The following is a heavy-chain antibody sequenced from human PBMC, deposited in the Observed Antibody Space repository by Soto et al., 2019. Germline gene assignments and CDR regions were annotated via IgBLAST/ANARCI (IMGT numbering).Heavy chain of an antibody. CDR1: GFTFTSSA. V-gene: IGHV1-58*01. CDR3: AADPSTDYHDSSGYSTWSLDY. CDR2: IVVGSGNT. J-gene: IGHJ4*02. D-gene: IGHD3-22*01. Sequence: SVKVSFKASGFTFTSSAVQWVRQARGQRLEWIGCIVVGSGNTNYAQKFQERVTITRDMSTSTAYMELSSLRSEDTAVYYCAADPSTDYHDSSGYSTWSLDYWGQGTLVTVSS.